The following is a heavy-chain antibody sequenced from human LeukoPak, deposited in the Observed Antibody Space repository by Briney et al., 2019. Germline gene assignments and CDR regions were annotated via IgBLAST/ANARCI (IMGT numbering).Heavy chain of an antibody. Sequence: SETLSLTCTVSGGSISSYYWSWIRQPPGKGLEWIGYIYYSGSTNYNPSLKSRVTISVDTSKNQFSLKLSSVTAADTAVYYCAGALITMVRGVMGYYYYYGMDVWGQGTTVTVSS. CDR3: AGALITMVRGVMGYYYYYGMDV. J-gene: IGHJ6*02. CDR2: IYYSGST. D-gene: IGHD3-10*01. V-gene: IGHV4-59*01. CDR1: GGSISSYY.